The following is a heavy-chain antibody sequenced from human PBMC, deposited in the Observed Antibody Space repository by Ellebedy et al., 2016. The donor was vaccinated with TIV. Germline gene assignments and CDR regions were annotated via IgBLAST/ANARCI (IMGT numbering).Heavy chain of an antibody. Sequence: AASVKVSCKASGYTFTAYYMHWVRQAPGQGLEWMGRINPDRGDTDYAQRLQDRVTMTRDTSISTAYRELSRLTSDDTAVYYCARGLGWLQRDSDYWGQGTLVTVSS. CDR2: INPDRGDT. CDR3: ARGLGWLQRDSDY. D-gene: IGHD5-24*01. V-gene: IGHV1-2*02. J-gene: IGHJ4*02. CDR1: GYTFTAYY.